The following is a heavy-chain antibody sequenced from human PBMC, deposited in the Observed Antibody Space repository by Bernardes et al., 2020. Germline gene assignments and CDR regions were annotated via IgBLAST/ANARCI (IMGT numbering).Heavy chain of an antibody. CDR2: ISAYNGNT. CDR3: ARAFPRITIFGVVINWFDP. Sequence: ASVKVSCKASGYTFTSYGISWVRQAPGQWLEWMGWISAYNGNTNYAQKLQGRVTMTTDTSTSTAYMELRSLRSDDTAVYYCARAFPRITIFGVVINWFDPWGKGTLVTVSS. V-gene: IGHV1-18*01. J-gene: IGHJ5*02. CDR1: GYTFTSYG. D-gene: IGHD3-3*01.